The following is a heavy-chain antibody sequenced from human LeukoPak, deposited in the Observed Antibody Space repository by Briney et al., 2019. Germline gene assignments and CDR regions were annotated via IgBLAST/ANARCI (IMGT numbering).Heavy chain of an antibody. CDR3: AKGREAYSGSFTPFDY. Sequence: GGSLRLSCTASGFTFRSYAMSWVRQAPGKELEWVSGISVSGGSTYYADSVKGRFTISRDSSKNTLYLQMDSLRAEDTAVYYCAKGREAYSGSFTPFDYWGQGTLVTVSS. D-gene: IGHD1-26*01. CDR1: GFTFRSYA. V-gene: IGHV3-23*01. J-gene: IGHJ4*02. CDR2: ISVSGGST.